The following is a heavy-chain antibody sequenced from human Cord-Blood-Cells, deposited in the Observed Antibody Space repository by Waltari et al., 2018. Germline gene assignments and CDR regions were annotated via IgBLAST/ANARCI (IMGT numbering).Heavy chain of an antibody. CDR2: INPNSGGT. J-gene: IGHJ4*02. Sequence: VQLVQSGAEVKTPGASVKVSCKASGYTLTGYYMHWLRQAPGQGLEWMGWINPNSGGTNYAQKFQGRVTMTRDTSISTAYMELSRLRSDDTAVYYCARGGYSYGYIGPFDYWGQGTLVTVSS. CDR1: GYTLTGYY. V-gene: IGHV1-2*02. CDR3: ARGGYSYGYIGPFDY. D-gene: IGHD5-18*01.